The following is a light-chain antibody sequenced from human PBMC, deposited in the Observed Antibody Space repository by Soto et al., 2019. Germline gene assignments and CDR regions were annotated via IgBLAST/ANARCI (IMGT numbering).Light chain of an antibody. V-gene: IGKV3-20*01. Sequence: PGERATLSCRASQSVSSSSLAWYQQKPGQAPRLLIYGASSRATGIPDRFSGSGSGTDFTLTISRLEPEDFAVYYCQQYGSSPPRTFGQGTTVEIK. CDR3: QQYGSSPPRT. CDR2: GAS. J-gene: IGKJ1*01. CDR1: QSVSSSS.